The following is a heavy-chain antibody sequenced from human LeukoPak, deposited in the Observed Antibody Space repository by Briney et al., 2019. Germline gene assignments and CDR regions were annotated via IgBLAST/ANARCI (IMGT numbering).Heavy chain of an antibody. J-gene: IGHJ5*02. V-gene: IGHV3-23*01. CDR1: GFTFSSYA. D-gene: IGHD5-12*01. CDR3: AKELRGYSGYASNWFDP. Sequence: HPGGSLRLSCAASGFTFSSYAMSWVRQAPGKGLEWVSAISGSGGSTYYADSVKGRFTISRDNSKNTLYLQMNSLRAEDTAVYYCAKELRGYSGYASNWFDPWGQGTLVTVSS. CDR2: ISGSGGST.